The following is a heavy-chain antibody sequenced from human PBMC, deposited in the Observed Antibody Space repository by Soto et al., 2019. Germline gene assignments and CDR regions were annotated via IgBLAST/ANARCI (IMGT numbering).Heavy chain of an antibody. D-gene: IGHD6-6*01. V-gene: IGHV3-23*01. Sequence: GGSLRLSCAASGFTFSGFAMNWVRQTPGKRLEWVSIITTTGDTSYYADSVKGRFTISRDNSKNMLYLQMNNLRVDDTAIYFCAKVPEYRDGSSFYYFDSWGQGA. CDR3: AKVPEYRDGSSFYYFDS. CDR2: ITTTGDTS. J-gene: IGHJ4*02. CDR1: GFTFSGFA.